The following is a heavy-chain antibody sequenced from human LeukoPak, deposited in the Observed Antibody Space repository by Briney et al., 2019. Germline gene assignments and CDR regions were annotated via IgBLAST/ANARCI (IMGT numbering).Heavy chain of an antibody. CDR1: GGSISSGGYY. Sequence: TSSQTLSLTCTVSGGSISSGGYYWSWIRQHPGKGLEWIGYIYYSGSTYYNPSLKSRVTISVDTSKNQFSLKLSSVTAADTAVYYCARAMAYLPDAFDIWGQGTMVTVSS. CDR3: ARAMAYLPDAFDI. J-gene: IGHJ3*02. CDR2: IYYSGST. D-gene: IGHD2-21*01. V-gene: IGHV4-31*03.